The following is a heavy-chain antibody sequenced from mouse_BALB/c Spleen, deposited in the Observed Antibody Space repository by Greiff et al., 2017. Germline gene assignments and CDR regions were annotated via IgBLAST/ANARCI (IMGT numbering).Heavy chain of an antibody. CDR2: INPGSGGT. Sequence: VQLQQSGAELVRPGTSVKVSCKASGYAFTNYLIEWVKQRPGQGLEWIGVINPGSGGTNYNEKFKGKATLTADKSSSTAYMQLSSLTSDDSAVYFCARGVITTVVDPAWFAYWGQGTLVTVSA. J-gene: IGHJ3*01. CDR3: ARGVITTVVDPAWFAY. V-gene: IGHV1-54*01. D-gene: IGHD1-1*01. CDR1: GYAFTNYL.